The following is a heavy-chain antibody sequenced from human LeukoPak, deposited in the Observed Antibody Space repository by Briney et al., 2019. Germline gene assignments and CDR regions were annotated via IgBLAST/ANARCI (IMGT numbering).Heavy chain of an antibody. D-gene: IGHD2-15*01. CDR2: IYSGGST. CDR3: ARDSWNYYGLDV. Sequence: PGGSLRLSCAASGFTVSSNYMSWVRQAPGKGLEWVSLIYSGGSTYYADSVKGRFTISRDNSKNTLYLQMNSLRAEDTAVYYCARDSWNYYGLDVWGQGTTVTVSS. CDR1: GFTVSSNY. V-gene: IGHV3-53*01. J-gene: IGHJ6*02.